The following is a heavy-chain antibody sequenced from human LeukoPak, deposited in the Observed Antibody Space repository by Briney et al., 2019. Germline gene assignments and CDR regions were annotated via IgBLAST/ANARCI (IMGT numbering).Heavy chain of an antibody. Sequence: GASVKVSCKASGYTFTSHGISWVRQAPGQGLEWMGWIKPNSGGTRSTQKFQGRVTMTRDTSISTAYMELSSLRYDDTAVYYCATNILVRDIINWFDPWGQGTLVTVSS. CDR3: ATNILVRDIINWFDP. CDR1: GYTFTSHG. D-gene: IGHD3-10*01. J-gene: IGHJ5*02. CDR2: IKPNSGGT. V-gene: IGHV1-2*02.